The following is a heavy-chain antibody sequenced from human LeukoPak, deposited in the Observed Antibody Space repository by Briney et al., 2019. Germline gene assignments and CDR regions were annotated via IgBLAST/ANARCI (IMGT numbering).Heavy chain of an antibody. Sequence: SETLSLTCTVSGGSISSYYWSWIRQPPGKGLEWIGYIYYSGSTNYNPSLKSRVTISVDTSKNQFSLKLSSVTAADTAVYYCASDLRLDYGYSYGYGAFDIWGQGTMVTVSS. CDR2: IYYSGST. CDR3: ASDLRLDYGYSYGYGAFDI. D-gene: IGHD5-18*01. CDR1: GGSISSYY. V-gene: IGHV4-59*01. J-gene: IGHJ3*02.